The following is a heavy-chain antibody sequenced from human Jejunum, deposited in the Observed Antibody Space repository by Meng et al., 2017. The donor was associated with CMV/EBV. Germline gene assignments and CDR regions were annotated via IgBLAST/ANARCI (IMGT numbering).Heavy chain of an antibody. J-gene: IGHJ4*02. Sequence: CAASGFTFSSYWMHWVRQAQGKGLVWVSRINSDGTSTSYADSVKGRFTISRDNAKNTLYLQMNSLTAEDTAVYYCARGGSTYYGYWGQGSLVTVSS. CDR3: ARGGSTYYGY. CDR2: INSDGTST. D-gene: IGHD3-16*01. V-gene: IGHV3-74*01. CDR1: GFTFSSYW.